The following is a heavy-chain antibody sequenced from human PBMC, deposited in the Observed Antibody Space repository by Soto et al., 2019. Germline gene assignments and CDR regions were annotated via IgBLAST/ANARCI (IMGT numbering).Heavy chain of an antibody. D-gene: IGHD1-26*01. CDR1: GGSITSGGYF. CDR3: ATRGGTAHYCFDY. CDR2: ISHTGNA. Sequence: SETLSLTCSVSGGSITSGGYFWTWIRQPPGKVLEWIGYISHTGNAYYNPSLKSRGTISLDTSKNQFSLRLTSVTATDTAVYFCATRGGTAHYCFDYWGQGSLVTVSS. J-gene: IGHJ4*02. V-gene: IGHV4-30-4*01.